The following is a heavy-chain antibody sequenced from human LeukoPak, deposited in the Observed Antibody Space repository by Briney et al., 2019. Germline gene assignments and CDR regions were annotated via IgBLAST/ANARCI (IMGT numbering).Heavy chain of an antibody. J-gene: IGHJ4*02. V-gene: IGHV3-23*01. Sequence: GGSLRLSCAASGFTFSSYAMSWVRQAPGKGLEWVSAISGSGGSTYCADSVKGRFTISRDNSKNTLYLQMNSLRAEDTAVCYCANPLAGYVYWGQGTLVTVSS. CDR1: GFTFSSYA. CDR3: ANPLAGYVY. CDR2: ISGSGGST. D-gene: IGHD3-10*02.